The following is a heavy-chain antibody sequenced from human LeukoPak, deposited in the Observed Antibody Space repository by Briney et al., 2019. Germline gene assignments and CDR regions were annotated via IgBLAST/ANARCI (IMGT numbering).Heavy chain of an antibody. CDR2: VSAYNGVT. CDR3: ARDQLRYYGSGSYYSDMDV. J-gene: IGHJ6*02. V-gene: IGHV1-18*01. D-gene: IGHD3-10*01. CDR1: GYTFTNYA. Sequence: ASVRVSCKASGYTFTNYAVSWLRQAPGQGLEWMGWVSAYNGVTNYAQKFQGRVTMTTDTSTTTGYMELRSLRSDDTAVYYCARDQLRYYGSGSYYSDMDVWGQGTTVTVSS.